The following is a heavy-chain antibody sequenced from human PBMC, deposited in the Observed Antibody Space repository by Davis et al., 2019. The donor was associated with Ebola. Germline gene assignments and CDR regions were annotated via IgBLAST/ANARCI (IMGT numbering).Heavy chain of an antibody. D-gene: IGHD2-21*01. J-gene: IGHJ3*02. Sequence: PSETLSLTCTVSGGSITTYFWSWIRQPPGKGLEWVGYIHHSGSANSNPSLKSRVTFSIDTSKSQVSLKLTSVTAADTAVYYCARDTRPCGGDCYDDIFDMWGQGTMVIVSS. V-gene: IGHV4-59*12. CDR2: IHHSGSA. CDR3: ARDTRPCGGDCYDDIFDM. CDR1: GGSITTYF.